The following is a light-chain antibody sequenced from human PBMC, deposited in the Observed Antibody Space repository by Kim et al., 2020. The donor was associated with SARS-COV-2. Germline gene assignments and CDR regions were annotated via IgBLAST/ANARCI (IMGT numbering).Light chain of an antibody. J-gene: IGLJ2*01. V-gene: IGLV3-1*01. CDR1: KLGDKY. CDR3: QAWDSSTGVV. CDR2: QDS. Sequence: SYELTQPPSLSVSPGQTAIITCSGDKLGDKYACWYQQKPGQSPVLVIYQDSKRPSGIPERFSGSNSGNTATLTISGTQAMDEADYYCQAWDSSTGVVFGG.